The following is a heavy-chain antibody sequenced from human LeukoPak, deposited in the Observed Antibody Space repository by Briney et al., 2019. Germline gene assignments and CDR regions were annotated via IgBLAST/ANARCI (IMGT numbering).Heavy chain of an antibody. CDR1: GYSISSGYY. D-gene: IGHD4-17*01. V-gene: IGHV4-38-2*01. J-gene: IGHJ2*01. Sequence: KPSETLSPTCAVSGYSISSGYYWGWIRPAPGKGREWIGNIYHSGSTYYNPSLKSRVTISVDTSKNQFSLKLSSVTAADTAVYYCASDYGDYVTGVSIWYFDLWGRGTLVTVSS. CDR2: IYHSGST. CDR3: ASDYGDYVTGVSIWYFDL.